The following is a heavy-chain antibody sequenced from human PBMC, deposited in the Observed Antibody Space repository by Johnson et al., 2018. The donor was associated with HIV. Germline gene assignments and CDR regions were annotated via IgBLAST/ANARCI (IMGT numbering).Heavy chain of an antibody. CDR2: IKQDGSEK. CDR1: GFTFSNYW. Sequence: VQLVESGGGLVQPGGSLRLSCAASGFTFSNYWMSWVRQAPGKGLEWVANIKQDGSEKYYVDSVKGRFTISRDNAKNSLYLQMNSLRAEDTAVYYCAKVGGTTILRDAFDIWGQGTMVTVSS. J-gene: IGHJ3*02. V-gene: IGHV3-7*01. CDR3: AKVGGTTILRDAFDI. D-gene: IGHD1-1*01.